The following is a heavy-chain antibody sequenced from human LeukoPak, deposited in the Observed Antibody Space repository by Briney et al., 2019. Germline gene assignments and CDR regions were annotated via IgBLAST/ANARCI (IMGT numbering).Heavy chain of an antibody. Sequence: GGSLRLSCAASGFTFSSYAMHWVRQAPGKGLEWVAVISYDGSNKYYADSVKGRFTISRDNSKNTLYLQMNSLRAEDTAVYYCARTTLWFGESQPFDYWGQGTLVTVSS. CDR1: GFTFSSYA. CDR3: ARTTLWFGESQPFDY. J-gene: IGHJ4*02. CDR2: ISYDGSNK. D-gene: IGHD3-10*01. V-gene: IGHV3-30*04.